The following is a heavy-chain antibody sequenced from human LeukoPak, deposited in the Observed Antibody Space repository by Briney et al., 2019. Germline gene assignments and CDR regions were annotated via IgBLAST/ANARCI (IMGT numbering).Heavy chain of an antibody. J-gene: IGHJ4*02. CDR3: VRDGDAYNFDF. D-gene: IGHD5-24*01. Sequence: GGSLRLSCAASGFTFSTYVMVWVRRAPEKGLEWVSSISVSGSNTFYTDSVKGRFTISRDNSKNTLDLQMDSLRAEDTAVYFCVRDGDAYNFDFWGQGVLVTVSS. CDR1: GFTFSTYV. CDR2: ISVSGSNT. V-gene: IGHV3-23*01.